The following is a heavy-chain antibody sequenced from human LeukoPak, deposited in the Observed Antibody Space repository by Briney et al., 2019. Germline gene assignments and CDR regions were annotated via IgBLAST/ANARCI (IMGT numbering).Heavy chain of an antibody. CDR1: GFTFSSYA. V-gene: IGHV3-7*01. Sequence: GGSLRLSCAASGFTFSSYAMSWVRQAPGKGLEWVANIKQDGSEKYYVDSVKGRFTISRDNAKNSLYLQMNSLRAEDTAVYYCARVGYSYGYAGTFDYWGQGTLVTVSS. J-gene: IGHJ4*02. CDR3: ARVGYSYGYAGTFDY. CDR2: IKQDGSEK. D-gene: IGHD5-18*01.